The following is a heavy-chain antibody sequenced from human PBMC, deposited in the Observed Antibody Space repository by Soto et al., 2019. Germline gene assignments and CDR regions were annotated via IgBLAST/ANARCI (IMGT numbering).Heavy chain of an antibody. V-gene: IGHV3-30-3*01. Sequence: RGSLILSCEASGFTFNNFAIHWVRQAPGKGLEWVALISYDGSTIFYGDSARGRFTISRDNSWNTVYLQMNSLRPEDTAVYYCARRGVEAANTGPGQDYFDFWGQGTQVTVSS. CDR1: GFTFNNFA. CDR3: ARRGVEAANTGPGQDYFDF. D-gene: IGHD6-13*01. J-gene: IGHJ4*02. CDR2: ISYDGSTI.